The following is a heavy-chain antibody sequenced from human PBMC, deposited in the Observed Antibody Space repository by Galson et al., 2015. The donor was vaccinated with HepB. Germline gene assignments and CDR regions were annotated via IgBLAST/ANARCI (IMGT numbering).Heavy chain of an antibody. CDR1: GFIFSSYA. J-gene: IGHJ6*02. V-gene: IGHV3-30*04. Sequence: SLRLSCAASGFIFSSYAMHWVRQAPGKGLEWVAVISYDGSNKYYADSVKGRFTISRDNSKNTLYLQMNSLRAEDTAVYYCAREGIQLNTLAYYGMDVWGQGTTVTVSS. D-gene: IGHD5-18*01. CDR2: ISYDGSNK. CDR3: AREGIQLNTLAYYGMDV.